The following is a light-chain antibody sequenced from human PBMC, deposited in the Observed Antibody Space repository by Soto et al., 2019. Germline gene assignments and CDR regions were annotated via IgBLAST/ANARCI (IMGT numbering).Light chain of an antibody. Sequence: DIQMTQASSTLPASVGDKVTITCRASQSISSWLAWYQQKPGKAPKLLIYDASSLESGVPSRFSGSGSGTEFTLTISSLQPDDFATYYCQQYNSYSRTFGQGTKVDIK. CDR2: DAS. CDR3: QQYNSYSRT. CDR1: QSISSW. J-gene: IGKJ1*01. V-gene: IGKV1-5*01.